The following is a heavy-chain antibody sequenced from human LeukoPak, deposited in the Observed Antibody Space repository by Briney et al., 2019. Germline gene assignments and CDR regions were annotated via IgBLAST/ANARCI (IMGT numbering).Heavy chain of an antibody. V-gene: IGHV3-48*01. J-gene: IGHJ4*02. D-gene: IGHD2-2*01. CDR2: ISSSSSTI. CDR3: AREDCSSTSCYAASFDY. CDR1: GFTFSSYS. Sequence: GGSLRLSCAASGFTFSSYSMNWVRQAPGKGLEWVSYISSSSSTIYYADSVRGRFTISRDNAKNSLYLQMNSLRAEDTAVYYCAREDCSSTSCYAASFDYWGQGTLVTVSS.